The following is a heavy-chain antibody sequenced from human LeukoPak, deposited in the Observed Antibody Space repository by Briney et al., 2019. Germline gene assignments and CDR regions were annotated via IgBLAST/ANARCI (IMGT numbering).Heavy chain of an antibody. V-gene: IGHV4-59*01. Sequence: SETLSLTCTVSGGSISSYYWSWIPQPPGKGLEWMVYIYYSGSTNYNPSLKSRVTISVDTTKNQFSLKLSAVTAADTAVYYCARAATYRDWTYYFDYWGQGTLVTVSS. J-gene: IGHJ4*02. CDR1: GGSISSYY. CDR2: IYYSGST. D-gene: IGHD3/OR15-3a*01. CDR3: ARAATYRDWTYYFDY.